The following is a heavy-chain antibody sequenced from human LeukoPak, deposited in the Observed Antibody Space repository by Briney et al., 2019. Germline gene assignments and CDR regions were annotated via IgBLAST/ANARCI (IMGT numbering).Heavy chain of an antibody. Sequence: PGGSLRLSCAGPGFTFSSYWMHWVRQAPGKGLVWVSRINSDGSSTSYADSVKGRFTISRDNAKNTLYLQMNSLRAEDTAVYYCARDNTRGRGATSDFDYWGQGTLVTVSS. D-gene: IGHD1-26*01. V-gene: IGHV3-74*01. CDR1: GFTFSSYW. CDR3: ARDNTRGRGATSDFDY. CDR2: INSDGSST. J-gene: IGHJ4*02.